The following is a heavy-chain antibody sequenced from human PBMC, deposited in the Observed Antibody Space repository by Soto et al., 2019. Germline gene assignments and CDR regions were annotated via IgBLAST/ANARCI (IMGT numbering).Heavy chain of an antibody. J-gene: IGHJ4*02. D-gene: IGHD3-10*01. CDR3: ARAYYGSGSYGHDY. Sequence: SETLSLTCTVSGGSISSYYWSWIRQPPGKGLEWIGYIYYSGSTNYNPSLKSRVTISVDTSKNQFSLKLSSVTAADTAVYYCARAYYGSGSYGHDYWGQGTLVSVSS. V-gene: IGHV4-59*01. CDR1: GGSISSYY. CDR2: IYYSGST.